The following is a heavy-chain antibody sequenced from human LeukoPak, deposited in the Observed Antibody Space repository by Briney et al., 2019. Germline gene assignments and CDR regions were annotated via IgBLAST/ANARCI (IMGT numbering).Heavy chain of an antibody. D-gene: IGHD6-19*01. V-gene: IGHV3-7*01. CDR1: GFTFSSYW. Sequence: PGGSLRLSCAASGFTFSSYWMSWVRQAPGKGLEWVANIKQDGSEKYYVDSVTGRFTISRDNAKNSLYLQMNSLRAEDTAVYYCARDRSGWYEPLDYWGQGTLVTVSS. CDR3: ARDRSGWYEPLDY. J-gene: IGHJ4*02. CDR2: IKQDGSEK.